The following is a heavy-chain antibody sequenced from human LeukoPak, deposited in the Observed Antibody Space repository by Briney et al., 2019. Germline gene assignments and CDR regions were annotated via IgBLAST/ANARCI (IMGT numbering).Heavy chain of an antibody. Sequence: PGGSLRLSCAASGFTFSSYAMSWVRQARGKGLEWVSAISGSGGSTYYADSVKGRFTISRDNSKNTLYLQMCSLRAEDTAVYYCAKDRLIAARLIDYWGQGTLVTVSS. V-gene: IGHV3-23*01. D-gene: IGHD6-6*01. J-gene: IGHJ4*02. CDR2: ISGSGGST. CDR3: AKDRLIAARLIDY. CDR1: GFTFSSYA.